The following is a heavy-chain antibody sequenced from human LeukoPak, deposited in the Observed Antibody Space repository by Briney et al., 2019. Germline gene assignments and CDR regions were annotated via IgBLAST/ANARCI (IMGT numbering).Heavy chain of an antibody. V-gene: IGHV4-59*12. CDR3: TRVHYSGSGLSSYFDY. J-gene: IGHJ4*02. Sequence: SETLSLTCSVSGVSMRDYYWIWIRQPPGRGLEWIGYINYSGATNYTPSLKSRVTISVDKSKKQFSLKLRSVTAADTAVYYCTRVHYSGSGLSSYFDYWGQETRVTVSS. CDR2: INYSGAT. D-gene: IGHD3-10*01. CDR1: GVSMRDYY.